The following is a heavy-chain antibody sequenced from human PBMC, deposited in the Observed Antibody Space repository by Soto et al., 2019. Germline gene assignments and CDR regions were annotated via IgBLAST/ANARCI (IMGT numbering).Heavy chain of an antibody. J-gene: IGHJ4*02. D-gene: IGHD3-22*01. CDR1: GASIIGYH. V-gene: IGHV4-59*08. Sequence: SETLSLTCTVSGASIIGYHWSWIRQPPGKGLECLGYISYSGATNYNPSLKSRVTMSIDTSKNQFSLQLNSVTAADPAVYYCDRGSYYYDSSGFYHYWGQGTLVPVSS. CDR3: DRGSYYYDSSGFYHY. CDR2: ISYSGAT.